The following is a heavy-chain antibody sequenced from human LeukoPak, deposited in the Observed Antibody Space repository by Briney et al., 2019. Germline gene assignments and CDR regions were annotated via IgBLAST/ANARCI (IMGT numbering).Heavy chain of an antibody. CDR1: VGSISSGDYY. Sequence: SQTLSLTCTVSVGSISSGDYYWSWIRQPPGKGLGWVGYIYYSGSTYYHPSLKSRVTISVDTSKNQFSLKLSSVTAADTAVYYCAAKGLHFDYWGQGTLVTVSS. CDR2: IYYSGST. J-gene: IGHJ4*02. V-gene: IGHV4-30-4*08. CDR3: AAKGLHFDY. D-gene: IGHD2-15*01.